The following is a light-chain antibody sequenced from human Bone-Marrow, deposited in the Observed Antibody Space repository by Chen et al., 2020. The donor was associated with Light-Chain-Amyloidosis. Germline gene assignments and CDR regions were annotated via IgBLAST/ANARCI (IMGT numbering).Light chain of an antibody. J-gene: IGLJ3*02. V-gene: IGLV3-25*03. Sequence: SYELTQPPSVSVSPGQTARITCSGDALPKQHAYWYQQKSGQAPVLVIYKDSERPSGIPERFSGSSSGTTVTLTISGVQAEDGADDYGQSTDSSDSTWVFGGGTKLTVL. CDR1: ALPKQH. CDR2: KDS. CDR3: QSTDSSDSTWV.